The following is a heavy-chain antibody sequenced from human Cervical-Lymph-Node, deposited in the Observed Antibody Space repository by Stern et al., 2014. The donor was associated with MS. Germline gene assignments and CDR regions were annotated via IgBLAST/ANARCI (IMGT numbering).Heavy chain of an antibody. J-gene: IGHJ4*02. D-gene: IGHD3-3*01. CDR2: INTFTGTP. CDR3: STQGASVFGVSPTRY. Sequence: QVQLVQSGSELTKPGASVKVSCKTSGYTFTSSAINWVRQAPGQGLEWMGWINTFTGTPTYGQDFTGRVVFSLDTSVSTAYLHISTLKPEDTALYYCSTQGASVFGVSPTRYWGQETLVSVSS. CDR1: GYTFTSSA. V-gene: IGHV7-4-1*02.